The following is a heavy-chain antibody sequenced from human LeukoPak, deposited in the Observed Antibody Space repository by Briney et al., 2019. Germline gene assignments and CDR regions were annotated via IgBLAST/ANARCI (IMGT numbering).Heavy chain of an antibody. CDR2: ISSSSSYI. Sequence: PGGSLRLSCAASGFTFSSYGMHWVRQAPGKGLEWVSSISSSSSYIYYADSVKGRFTISRDNSQNTLSLQMNSLRAEDTAVYYCVRDADWAFDYWGQEIPVTVS. D-gene: IGHD3-9*01. J-gene: IGHJ4*02. CDR3: VRDADWAFDY. V-gene: IGHV3-21*01. CDR1: GFTFSSYG.